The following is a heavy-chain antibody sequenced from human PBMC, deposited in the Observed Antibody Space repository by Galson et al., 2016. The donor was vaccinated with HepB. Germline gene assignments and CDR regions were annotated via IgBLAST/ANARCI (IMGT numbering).Heavy chain of an antibody. CDR1: GFTFNAHW. Sequence: SLRLSCAASGFTFNAHWMNWVRQAPGKGLEWVANIRGDGIVSYYGVSVRGRFTISRDNAKNSLYLQMNGLRVDETDVYYCSREMTGSYFDWGQGTLVTVSS. V-gene: IGHV3-7*01. D-gene: IGHD3-10*01. J-gene: IGHJ4*02. CDR2: IRGDGIVS. CDR3: SREMTGSYFD.